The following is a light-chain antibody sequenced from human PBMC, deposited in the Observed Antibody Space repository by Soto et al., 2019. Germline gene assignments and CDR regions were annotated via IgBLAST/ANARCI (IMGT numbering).Light chain of an antibody. CDR1: QSISSW. Sequence: GYRVTITCPASQSISSWLAWYQQKPGKGPKLLIYDASSLESGVPSRFSGTVSGAEFTLTVSFLQPDVFATYYCQQYNNYPWPFGQGTKVDI. J-gene: IGKJ1*01. V-gene: IGKV1-5*01. CDR3: QQYNNYPWP. CDR2: DAS.